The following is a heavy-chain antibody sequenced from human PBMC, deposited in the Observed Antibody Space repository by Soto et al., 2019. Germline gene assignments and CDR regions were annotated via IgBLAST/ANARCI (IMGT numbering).Heavy chain of an antibody. V-gene: IGHV4-59*01. CDR1: GGPISRYY. D-gene: IGHD3-3*01. CDR3: ARTYYDFWSGYWRWFDP. Sequence: SETLSLTFTVSGGPISRYYWSCIRQPPGKGLEWIGYIYYSGSTNYNPSLKSRVTISIDTSKNQFSLKLSSVTAADTAVYYCARTYYDFWSGYWRWFDPWGQGTLVTVS. J-gene: IGHJ5*02. CDR2: IYYSGST.